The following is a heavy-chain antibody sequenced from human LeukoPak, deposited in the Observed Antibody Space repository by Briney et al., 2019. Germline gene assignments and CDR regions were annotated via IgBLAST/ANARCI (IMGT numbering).Heavy chain of an antibody. Sequence: GRSLRLSCAASGFTFSSYAMHWVRQAPGKGLEWVAVISYDGSNKYHADSVKGRFTISRDNSKNTLYLQMNSLRAEDTAVYYCARDHGGADAFDIWGQGTMVTVSS. J-gene: IGHJ3*02. CDR3: ARDHGGADAFDI. CDR2: ISYDGSNK. V-gene: IGHV3-30-3*01. CDR1: GFTFSSYA.